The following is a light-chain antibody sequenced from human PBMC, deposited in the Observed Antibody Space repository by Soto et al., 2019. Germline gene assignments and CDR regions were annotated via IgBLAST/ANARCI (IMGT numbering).Light chain of an antibody. J-gene: IGLJ2*01. V-gene: IGLV1-44*01. CDR2: SSN. Sequence: QSVLTQPPSASGTPGQRVTISCSGSSSNIGSNSVNWYQQLPGTAPKLLMYSSNQRPSGVPDRFSGSKSGTSASLAISGLQSEDEADYYRAAWDDSLNGVVFGGGTKVTVL. CDR1: SSNIGSNS. CDR3: AAWDDSLNGVV.